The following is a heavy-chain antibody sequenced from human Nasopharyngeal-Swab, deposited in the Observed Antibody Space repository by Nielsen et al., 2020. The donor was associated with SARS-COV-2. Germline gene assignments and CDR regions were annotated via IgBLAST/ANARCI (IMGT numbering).Heavy chain of an antibody. CDR1: GFTFSTYG. V-gene: IGHV3-23*01. CDR3: AKSGVGYSSFLDY. CDR2: IGGGGDGT. D-gene: IGHD6-19*01. Sequence: GESLKISCTASGFTFSTYGMNWVRQAPGKGPEWVSRIGGGGDGTFYADSVKARFTISRDNSKNTLYLQMNSLRAEDTAVYYCAKSGVGYSSFLDYWGLGTLVTVSS. J-gene: IGHJ4*02.